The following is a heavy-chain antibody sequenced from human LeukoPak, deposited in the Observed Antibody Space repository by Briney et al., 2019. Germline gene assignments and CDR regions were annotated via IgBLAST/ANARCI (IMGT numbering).Heavy chain of an antibody. CDR2: IYYSGRT. J-gene: IGHJ4*02. CDR3: ARVGGRMVRGVIIARGGDYFDY. D-gene: IGHD3-10*01. Sequence: SETLSLTCTVSGGSISSSSYYWGWIRQPPGKGLEWIGSIYYSGRTYYNPSLKSRVTISVDTSKKQFSLKLSSVTAADTAVYYCARVGGRMVRGVIIARGGDYFDYWGQGTLVTVSS. V-gene: IGHV4-39*01. CDR1: GGSISSSSYY.